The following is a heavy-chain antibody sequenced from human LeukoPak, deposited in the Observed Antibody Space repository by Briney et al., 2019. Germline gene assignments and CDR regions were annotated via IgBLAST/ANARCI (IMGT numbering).Heavy chain of an antibody. CDR1: GGSISSYY. CDR3: ASGGRYYDSSRYYYFDY. D-gene: IGHD3-22*01. CDR2: IYYSGST. Sequence: SSETLSLTCTVSGGSISSYYWSWIRQPPGEGLEWIGYIYYSGSTNYNPSLKSRVTISVDTSKNQFSLKLSSVTAADTAVYYCASGGRYYDSSRYYYFDYWGQGTLVTVSS. J-gene: IGHJ4*02. V-gene: IGHV4-59*08.